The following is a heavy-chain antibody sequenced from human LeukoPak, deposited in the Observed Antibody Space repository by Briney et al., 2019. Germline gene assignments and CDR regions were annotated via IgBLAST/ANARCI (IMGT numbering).Heavy chain of an antibody. CDR1: GYSFTNYW. CDR3: ARHMRGYRYGYIDY. Sequence: GESLKISCKGSGYSFTNYWIGWVRQMPGKGLEWMGIIYPGDSDTRYSPSFQGQVTISADRTISTAYLQWSSLRASDSAMYFCARHMRGYRYGYIDYWGQGTLVTVSS. D-gene: IGHD5-18*01. J-gene: IGHJ4*02. V-gene: IGHV5-51*01. CDR2: IYPGDSDT.